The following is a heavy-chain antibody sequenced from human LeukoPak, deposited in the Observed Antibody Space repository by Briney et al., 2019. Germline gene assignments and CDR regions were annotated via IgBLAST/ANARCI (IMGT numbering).Heavy chain of an antibody. V-gene: IGHV3-48*04. CDR3: AREIVGAREDAFDI. Sequence: GGSLRLSCTASGFTFSSYSMNWVRQAPGKGLEWVSYISSSSSTIYYADSVKGRFTISRDNAKNSLYLQMNSLRAEDTAVYYCAREIVGAREDAFDIWGQGTMVTVSS. CDR2: ISSSSSTI. CDR1: GFTFSSYS. D-gene: IGHD1-26*01. J-gene: IGHJ3*02.